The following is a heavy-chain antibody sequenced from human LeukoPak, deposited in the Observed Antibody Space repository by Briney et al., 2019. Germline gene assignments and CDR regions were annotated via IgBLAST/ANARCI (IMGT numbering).Heavy chain of an antibody. V-gene: IGHV3-33*01. D-gene: IGHD5-12*01. CDR1: GFTFSSYG. Sequence: GGSLRLSCAASGFTFSSYGMHWVRQAPGKGLEWVAVIWYDGSNKYYADSVKGRFTISRDNSKNTLYLQMNSLRAEDTAVYYCARQDIVATMGYYYGMDVWGQGTTVTASS. J-gene: IGHJ6*02. CDR3: ARQDIVATMGYYYGMDV. CDR2: IWYDGSNK.